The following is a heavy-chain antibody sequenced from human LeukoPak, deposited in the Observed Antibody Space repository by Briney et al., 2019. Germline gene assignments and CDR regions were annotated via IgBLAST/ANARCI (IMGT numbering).Heavy chain of an antibody. J-gene: IGHJ4*02. V-gene: IGHV3-15*01. Sequence: GGSLGLLCAASGFTFSNAWMSWVPQAPGKGLGWVGRIKSKSEGGTTDYAAPVKGRFPIQKDDQNNQLDLQTNIRKTEHKAVYYCTTDSLWFGELFSYYLDQWPQRALVSVPS. CDR3: TTDSLWFGELFSYYLDQ. D-gene: IGHD3-10*01. CDR2: IKSKSEGGTT. CDR1: GFTFSNAW.